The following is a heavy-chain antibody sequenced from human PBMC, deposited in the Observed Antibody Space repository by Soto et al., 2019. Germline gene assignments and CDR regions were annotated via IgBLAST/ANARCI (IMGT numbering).Heavy chain of an antibody. CDR1: GFTFNTYT. CDR2: IDSRSKYI. J-gene: IGHJ4*02. CDR3: TRDKKPLLTQFYFDY. Sequence: EVQLVESGGGLVKPGGSLRLSCVASGFTFNTYTMHWVRQAPGKGREWLSSIDSRSKYIYYADSVKGRFTISRDNAQNSLYLQMSSLRDEDTAVYYCTRDKKPLLTQFYFDYWGQGTLLTVSS. D-gene: IGHD7-27*01. V-gene: IGHV3-21*02.